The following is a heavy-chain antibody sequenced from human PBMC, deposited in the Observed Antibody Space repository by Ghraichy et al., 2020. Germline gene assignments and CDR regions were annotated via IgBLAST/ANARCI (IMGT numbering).Heavy chain of an antibody. CDR2: IYWDDGK. D-gene: IGHD2-15*01. Sequence: SGPTLVKPTQTLTLTCTFSGFSLSTSGVGVGWIRQPPGKALEWLALIYWDDGKRYSPSLKSRLTITKDTSKKQVVLTMTNMDPVDTATYYCAHSPPDCSSSGCFLSNWFDPWGQGTLVTVSS. CDR1: GFSLSTSGVG. CDR3: AHSPPDCSSSGCFLSNWFDP. J-gene: IGHJ5*02. V-gene: IGHV2-5*02.